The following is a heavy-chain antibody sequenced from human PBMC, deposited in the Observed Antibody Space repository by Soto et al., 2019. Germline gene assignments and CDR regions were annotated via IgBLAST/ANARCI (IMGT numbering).Heavy chain of an antibody. Sequence: LRLSCAASGFTFSSYSMNWVRRAPGKGLEWVSSISSSSSYIYYADSVKGRFTISRDNAKNSLYLQMNSLRAEDTAVYYCARDLAGRWFGELLDYYYYYGMDVWGQGTTVTVSS. CDR3: ARDLAGRWFGELLDYYYYYGMDV. V-gene: IGHV3-21*01. J-gene: IGHJ6*02. CDR2: ISSSSSYI. D-gene: IGHD3-10*01. CDR1: GFTFSSYS.